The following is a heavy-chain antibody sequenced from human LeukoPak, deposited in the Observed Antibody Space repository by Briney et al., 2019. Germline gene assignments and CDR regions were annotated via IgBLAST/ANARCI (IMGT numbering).Heavy chain of an antibody. D-gene: IGHD6-13*01. V-gene: IGHV4-38-2*02. CDR1: GYSISSGYY. J-gene: IGHJ5*02. CDR3: ARDPNSSSWFHWFDP. CDR2: IYHSGST. Sequence: SETLSLTCAASGYSISSGYYWGWIRQPPGKGLEWIGSIYHSGSTYYNPSLKSRVTISVDTSKNQFSLKLSSVTAADTAVYYCARDPNSSSWFHWFDPWGQGTLVTVSS.